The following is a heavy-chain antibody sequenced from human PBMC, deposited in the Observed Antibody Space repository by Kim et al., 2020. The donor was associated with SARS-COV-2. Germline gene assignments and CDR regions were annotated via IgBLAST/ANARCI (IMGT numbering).Heavy chain of an antibody. CDR3: ARVVGVFGRFGELLGYYFDY. J-gene: IGHJ4*02. V-gene: IGHV4-59*13. CDR1: GGSITEYY. Sequence: SETLSLTCTVSGGSITEYYWRWIRQAPGKGLEWLGYIYYSGSTSYNPSLKSRVTISVDTSKNQFSLKLSSVTAADTAVFYCARVVGVFGRFGELLGYYFDYWGQGTLVTVSS. CDR2: IYYSGST. D-gene: IGHD3-10*01.